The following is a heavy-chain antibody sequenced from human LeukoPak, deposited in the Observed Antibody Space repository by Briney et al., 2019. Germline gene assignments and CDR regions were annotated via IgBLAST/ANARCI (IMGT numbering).Heavy chain of an antibody. D-gene: IGHD2/OR15-2a*01. CDR1: GFTFSSYW. V-gene: IGHV3-74*01. Sequence: PGGSLRLSCAASGFTFSSYWMYWVRQAPGKGLVWVSRINSDGSTTSYADSVKGRFTISRDNAKNTLYLQMNSQRAEDTAVYYCARVGTTSNFYYYYGMDVWGQGTTVTVSS. CDR3: ARVGTTSNFYYYYGMDV. CDR2: INSDGSTT. J-gene: IGHJ6*02.